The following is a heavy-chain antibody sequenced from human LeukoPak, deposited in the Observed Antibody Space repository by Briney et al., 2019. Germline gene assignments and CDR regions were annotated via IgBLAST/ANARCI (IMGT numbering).Heavy chain of an antibody. CDR1: GYTFTSYD. D-gene: IGHD3-3*01. CDR2: MNPNSGNT. CDR3: AGAASTIFGVVIMSDAFDI. Sequence: ASVKVSCKASGYTFTSYDINWVRQATGQGLEWMGWMNPNSGNTGYAQKFQGRVTITRNTSISTAYMELSSLRSEDTAVYYCAGAASTIFGVVIMSDAFDIWGQGTMVTVSS. J-gene: IGHJ3*02. V-gene: IGHV1-8*03.